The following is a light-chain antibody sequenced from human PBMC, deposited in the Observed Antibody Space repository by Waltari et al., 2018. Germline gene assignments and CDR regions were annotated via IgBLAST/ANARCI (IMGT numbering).Light chain of an antibody. CDR2: AAS. V-gene: IGKV1-39*01. CDR1: QSISSY. J-gene: IGKJ2*02. CDR3: QQSYSTPRGT. Sequence: DIQMTQSPSSLSASVGDRVTITCRASQSISSYLNWYQQKPGKAPKLLIYAASSLQSGVPSRFSGSGSGTDFTLTISSLQPEDFATYYCQQSYSTPRGTFGQGTKLDI.